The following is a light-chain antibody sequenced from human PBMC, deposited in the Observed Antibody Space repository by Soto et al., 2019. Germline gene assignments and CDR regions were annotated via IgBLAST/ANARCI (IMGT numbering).Light chain of an antibody. CDR3: QQYEGSPPYT. CDR1: QSVSSSY. V-gene: IGKV3-20*01. J-gene: IGKJ2*01. CDR2: GAS. Sequence: EIVLTQSPGTLSLSPGERATLSCRASQSVSSSYLAWYQQQPGQAPRLLIYGASSRATGIPDRFSGSGSGTDFTLTISRLEPEDFAVYYCQQYEGSPPYTFGEGTKLEIK.